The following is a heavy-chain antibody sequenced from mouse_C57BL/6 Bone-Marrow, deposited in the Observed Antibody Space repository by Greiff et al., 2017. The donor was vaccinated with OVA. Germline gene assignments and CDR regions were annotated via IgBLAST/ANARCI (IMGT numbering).Heavy chain of an antibody. Sequence: EVMLVESGGGLVQPGGSMKLSCAASGFTFSDAWMDWVRQSPEKGLEWVAEIRNKANNHATYYAESVKGRFTISRDDSKSSVYLQMNSLRAEDTGIYYCTVFYYYGSSYAWFAYWGQGTLVTVSA. J-gene: IGHJ3*01. CDR3: TVFYYYGSSYAWFAY. V-gene: IGHV6-6*01. CDR2: IRNKANNHAT. CDR1: GFTFSDAW. D-gene: IGHD1-1*01.